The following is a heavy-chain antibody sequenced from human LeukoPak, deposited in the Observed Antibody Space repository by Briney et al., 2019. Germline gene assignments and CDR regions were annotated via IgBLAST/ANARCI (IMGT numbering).Heavy chain of an antibody. CDR2: IYYSGST. CDR1: GGSISSYY. J-gene: IGHJ5*02. CDR3: ARHPSGEGFDP. V-gene: IGHV4-59*05. D-gene: IGHD1-26*01. Sequence: SETLSLTCTVSGGSISSYYWSWIRQPPGKGLEWIGSIYYSGSTYYNPSLKSRVTISVDTSKNQFSLKLSSVTAADTAVYYCARHPSGEGFDPWGQGTLVTVSS.